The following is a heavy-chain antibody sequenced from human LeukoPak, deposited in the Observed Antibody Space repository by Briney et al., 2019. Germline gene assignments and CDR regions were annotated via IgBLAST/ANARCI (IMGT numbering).Heavy chain of an antibody. CDR3: ARARLYPDV. V-gene: IGHV6-1*01. D-gene: IGHD2-8*01. CDR1: GDSVSSNSAT. CDR2: TYYRSKWYN. J-gene: IGHJ6*02. Sequence: SQTLSLTCAISGDSVSSNSATWNWLRQSPSRGLEWLGRTYYRSKWYNDYAVSVKSPITINPDTSKNQFSLQLNSVTPEDTAVYYCARARLYPDVWGQGTTVTVSS.